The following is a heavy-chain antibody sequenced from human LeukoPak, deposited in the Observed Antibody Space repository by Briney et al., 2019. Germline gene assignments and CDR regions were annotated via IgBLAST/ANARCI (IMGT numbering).Heavy chain of an antibody. J-gene: IGHJ5*02. Sequence: SETVSLTCTVSGGSISSYYWSWIRQPPGKGLEWIGYIYYSGSTNYNPSLKSRVTISVDTSKNQFSLKLSSVTAADTAVYYCARTKTYYDILTGRPGQNWFDPWGQGTLVTVSS. CDR3: ARTKTYYDILTGRPGQNWFDP. CDR2: IYYSGST. D-gene: IGHD3-9*01. CDR1: GGSISSYY. V-gene: IGHV4-59*01.